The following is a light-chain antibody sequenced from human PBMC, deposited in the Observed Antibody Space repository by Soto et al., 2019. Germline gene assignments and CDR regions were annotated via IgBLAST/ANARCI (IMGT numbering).Light chain of an antibody. Sequence: IVMTQSPATLSVSPGERATLSCRASQSVSSNSAWYQQKPGQAPRLLIYGASTRATGIPARFSGSGSGTEFTLTISSLQSEDFAVYYCQQYNNWPRTFGQGTKVDIK. V-gene: IGKV3-15*01. CDR1: QSVSSN. CDR2: GAS. J-gene: IGKJ1*01. CDR3: QQYNNWPRT.